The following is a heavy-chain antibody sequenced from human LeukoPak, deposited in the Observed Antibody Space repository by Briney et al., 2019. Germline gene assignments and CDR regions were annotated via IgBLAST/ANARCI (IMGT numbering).Heavy chain of an antibody. V-gene: IGHV3-66*01. J-gene: IGHJ3*02. CDR2: IYSGGST. CDR1: GFTFSSYE. CDR3: ARDTVFGDSSGYYYYGAFDI. D-gene: IGHD3-22*01. Sequence: GGSLRLSCAASGFTFSSYEMNWVRQAPGKGLEWVSVIYSGGSTYYADSVKGRFTISRDNAKNSLYLQMNSLRAEDTAVYYCARDTVFGDSSGYYYYGAFDIWGQGTMVTVSS.